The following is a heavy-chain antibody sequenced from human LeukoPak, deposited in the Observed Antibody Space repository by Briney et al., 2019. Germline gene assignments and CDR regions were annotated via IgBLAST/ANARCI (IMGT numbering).Heavy chain of an antibody. D-gene: IGHD3-16*02. CDR1: SVSISSSSYY. V-gene: IGHV4-39*01. Sequence: SETLSLTCTVSSVSISSSSYYWGWIRQPPGQGLEWIGSIYYSGSTYYNPSLKSRVTISVDTSKNQFSLKLSSVTAADTAVYYCARHRYNGYVNSFDNWGQGTLVSVSS. CDR3: ARHRYNGYVNSFDN. J-gene: IGHJ4*02. CDR2: IYYSGST.